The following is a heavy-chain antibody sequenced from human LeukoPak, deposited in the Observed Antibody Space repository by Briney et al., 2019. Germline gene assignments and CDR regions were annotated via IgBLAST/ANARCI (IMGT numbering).Heavy chain of an antibody. CDR2: IYYGGST. J-gene: IGHJ5*02. V-gene: IGHV4-31*03. CDR1: GGSISSGGYY. Sequence: PSQTLSLTCTVSGGSISSGGYYWSWIRQHPGKGLEWIGYIYYGGSTYYNPSLKSRVTISVDTSKNQFSLKLSSVTAADTAVYYCARVTFWSGYTRGWFDPWGQGTLVTVSS. D-gene: IGHD3-3*01. CDR3: ARVTFWSGYTRGWFDP.